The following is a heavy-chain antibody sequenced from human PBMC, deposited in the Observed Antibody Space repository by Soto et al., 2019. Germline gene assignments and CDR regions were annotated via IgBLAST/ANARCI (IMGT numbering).Heavy chain of an antibody. CDR1: GGSISSYY. D-gene: IGHD5-18*01. CDR2: IYYSGST. V-gene: IGHV4-59*01. J-gene: IGHJ3*02. Sequence: QVQLQESGPGLVKPSETLSLTCTVSGGSISSYYWSWIRQPPGKGLEWIGYIYYSGSTNYNPSLKSRVTISVDTSKNQFPLKLSSVTAADTAVYYCAIVRGYTYGYDAFDIWGQGTMVTVSS. CDR3: AIVRGYTYGYDAFDI.